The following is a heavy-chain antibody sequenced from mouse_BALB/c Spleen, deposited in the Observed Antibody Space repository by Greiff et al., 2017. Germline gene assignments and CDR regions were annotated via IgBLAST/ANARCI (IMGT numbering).Heavy chain of an antibody. CDR3: ARGLRRGGFDY. Sequence: VQLQQPGAELVKPGASVKLSCKASGYTFTSYWMHWVKQRPGQGLEWIGEIDPSDSYTNYNQKFKGKATLTVDKSSSTAYMQLSSLTSEDSAVYYCARGLRRGGFDYWGQGTTLTVSS. CDR2: IDPSDSYT. D-gene: IGHD2-2*01. J-gene: IGHJ2*01. CDR1: GYTFTSYW. V-gene: IGHV1-69*02.